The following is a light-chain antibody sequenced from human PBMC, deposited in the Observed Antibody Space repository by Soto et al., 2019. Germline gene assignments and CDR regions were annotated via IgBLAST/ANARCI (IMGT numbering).Light chain of an antibody. CDR3: QQYGGAPLT. CDR1: QSVTSDY. J-gene: IGKJ4*01. V-gene: IGKV3D-20*01. CDR2: DAS. Sequence: EIVLTQSPATLSLSPGERATLSCGASQSVTSDYLAWYQQKPGLAPRLLIFDASSRATSIADRFSSSGSGTDFTLTISRLELEDFAVYYCQQYGGAPLTFGGGTKVEIK.